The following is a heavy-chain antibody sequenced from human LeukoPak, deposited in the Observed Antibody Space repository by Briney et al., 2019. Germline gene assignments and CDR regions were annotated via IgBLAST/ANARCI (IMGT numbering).Heavy chain of an antibody. D-gene: IGHD4-17*01. Sequence: SQALSLTCTGSGDSISGADYYWRWIRQPPGEGRECITYVYYSESTYYTQSPKSRISILLDPTKNQYSLKLNSMTAADTAVYYGARGGGGSPTVTTSWFDPWGQGALVTVSS. J-gene: IGHJ5*02. CDR1: GDSISGADYY. CDR2: VYYSEST. CDR3: ARGGGGSPTVTTSWFDP. V-gene: IGHV4-30-4*01.